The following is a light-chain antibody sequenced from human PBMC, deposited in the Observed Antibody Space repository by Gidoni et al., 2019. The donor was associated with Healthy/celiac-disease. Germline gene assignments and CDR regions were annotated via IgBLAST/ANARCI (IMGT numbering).Light chain of an antibody. V-gene: IGLV3-1*01. Sequence: SYELTQPPSVSVSPGQTASITCSGDKLGDKYACCYQQKPGKSPVLVIYQDSKWPSGIPERFSGSNSGNTATLTISGTQAMDEADYYCQAWDSSTVVFGTGTKVTVL. J-gene: IGLJ1*01. CDR3: QAWDSSTVV. CDR2: QDS. CDR1: KLGDKY.